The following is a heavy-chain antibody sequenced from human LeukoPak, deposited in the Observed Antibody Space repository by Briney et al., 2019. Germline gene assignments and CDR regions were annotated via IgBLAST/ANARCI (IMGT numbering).Heavy chain of an antibody. CDR3: ARASYCSGGSCYGMDV. CDR1: GFTFSSYG. V-gene: IGHV3-33*01. J-gene: IGHJ6*02. Sequence: PGRSLRLSCAASGFTFSSYGIHWVRQGPGEGLEWVAFIWYDGSNTYYADSVKGRFTISRDNSKNTLFLQMNSLRAEDTAVYYCARASYCSGGSCYGMDVWGQGTTVTVSS. D-gene: IGHD2-15*01. CDR2: IWYDGSNT.